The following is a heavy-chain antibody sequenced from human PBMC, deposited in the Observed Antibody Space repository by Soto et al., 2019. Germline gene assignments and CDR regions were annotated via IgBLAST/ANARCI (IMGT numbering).Heavy chain of an antibody. CDR1: GFTFSSYS. CDR3: ARVLRFLPGDYYYGMDV. Sequence: PGGSLRLSCAASGFTFSSYSMNWVRQAPGKGLEWVSSISSSSSYIYYADSVKGRFTISRDNAKNSLYLQMNSLRAEDTAVYYCARVLRFLPGDYYYGMDVWGKGTKVTVSS. V-gene: IGHV3-21*01. CDR2: ISSSSSYI. J-gene: IGHJ6*04. D-gene: IGHD3-3*01.